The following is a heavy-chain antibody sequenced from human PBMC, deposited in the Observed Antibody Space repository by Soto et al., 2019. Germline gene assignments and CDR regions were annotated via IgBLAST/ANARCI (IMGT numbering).Heavy chain of an antibody. CDR2: ISFNGRKK. CDR3: ARDWLRRDDILTPSWNFNL. J-gene: IGHJ2*01. V-gene: IGHV3-30*04. CDR1: GFNFTYNA. Sequence: QEPLVESGGGVVRPGKSLRLSCEASGFNFTYNAMHWVRQAPGKGLEWVAVISFNGRKKFYARSVKGRFTISRDNSKNTLYLQINNLRPGDTAVYYCARDWLRRDDILTPSWNFNLWGQGTLVTAS. D-gene: IGHD3-9*01.